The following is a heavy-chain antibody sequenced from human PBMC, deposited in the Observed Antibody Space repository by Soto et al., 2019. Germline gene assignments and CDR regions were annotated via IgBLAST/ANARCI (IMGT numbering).Heavy chain of an antibody. Sequence: SETLSLTCTVSGGSISSGGYYWSWIRQHPGKGLEWIGEIYHSGSTNYNPSLKSRVTISVDKSKNQFSLKLSSVTAADTAVYYCARSPDSSGYYPRWYYYGMDVWGQGTTVTVS. J-gene: IGHJ6*02. CDR1: GGSISSGGYY. CDR2: IYHSGST. CDR3: ARSPDSSGYYPRWYYYGMDV. V-gene: IGHV4-31*03. D-gene: IGHD3-22*01.